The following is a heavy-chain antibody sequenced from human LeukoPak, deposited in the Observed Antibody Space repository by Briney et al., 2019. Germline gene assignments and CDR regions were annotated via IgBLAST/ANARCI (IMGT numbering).Heavy chain of an antibody. D-gene: IGHD3-22*01. CDR1: GGSIGSYY. CDR2: IYYSGST. CDR3: AARNWYYYDSSGYYAY. Sequence: ETLSLTCTVSGGSIGSYYWSWIRQPPGKGLEWIGYIYYSGSTNYNPSLKSRVTISVDTSKNQFSLKLSSVTAADTAVYYCAARNWYYYDSSGYYAYWGQGTLVTVSS. J-gene: IGHJ4*02. V-gene: IGHV4-59*01.